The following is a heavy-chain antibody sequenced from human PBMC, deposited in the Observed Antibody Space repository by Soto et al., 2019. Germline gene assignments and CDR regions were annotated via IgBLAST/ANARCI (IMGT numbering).Heavy chain of an antibody. J-gene: IGHJ4*02. CDR3: ARDQTGLTFHFDY. V-gene: IGHV1-46*01. Sequence: ASVKVSCKASGYSVTSYYIHWVRQAPGQGFEWMGMIDPSEGRASYAQKFEGRVTMNRATSTSTIHMELSSLRSEDTAMYYCARDQTGLTFHFDYWGQGTPVTVSS. CDR1: GYSVTSYY. CDR2: IDPSEGRA. D-gene: IGHD1-1*01.